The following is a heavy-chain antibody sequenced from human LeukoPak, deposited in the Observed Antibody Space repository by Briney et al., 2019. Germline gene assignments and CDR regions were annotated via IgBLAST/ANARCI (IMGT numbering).Heavy chain of an antibody. D-gene: IGHD2-2*01. Sequence: ASVKVSCKASGYTFTSYGISWVRQAPGQGLEWLGWISAYNGNTNYAQKLQGRVTMTTDTSTSTAYMELRSLRSDDTAVYYCARDGCSSTSCFLHYWGQGTLVTVSS. J-gene: IGHJ4*02. CDR2: ISAYNGNT. CDR3: ARDGCSSTSCFLHY. CDR1: GYTFTSYG. V-gene: IGHV1-18*01.